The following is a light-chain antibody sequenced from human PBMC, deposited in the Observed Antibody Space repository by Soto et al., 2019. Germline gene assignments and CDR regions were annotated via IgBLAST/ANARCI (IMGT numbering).Light chain of an antibody. CDR1: SSDVGGYNY. V-gene: IGLV2-14*03. Sequence: QSALTQPVSVSGSPGQSITISCTGTSSDVGGYNYVSWYQQHPGKAPKLMIYDVSDRPPGVSNRFSGSKSGNTASLTISGLQAEDEADYYCSSCTSTTLELVFGGGTKLTVL. CDR2: DVS. CDR3: SSCTSTTLELV. J-gene: IGLJ2*01.